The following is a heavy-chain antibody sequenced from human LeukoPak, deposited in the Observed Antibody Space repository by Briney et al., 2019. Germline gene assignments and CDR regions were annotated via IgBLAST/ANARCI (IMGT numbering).Heavy chain of an antibody. CDR3: ARDRLPDSSNYYMDV. V-gene: IGHV1-69*13. D-gene: IGHD3-22*01. J-gene: IGHJ6*03. CDR1: GGTFSSYA. Sequence: ASVKVSCKASGGTFSSYAISWVRQAPGQGLEWMGGIIPIFGTANYAQKFQGRVTITADESTSTAYMELSSLRSEDTAVYYCARDRLPDSSNYYMDVWGKGTTVTISS. CDR2: IIPIFGTA.